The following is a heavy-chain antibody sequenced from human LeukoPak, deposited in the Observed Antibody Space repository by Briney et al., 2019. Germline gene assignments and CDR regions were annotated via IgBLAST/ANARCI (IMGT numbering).Heavy chain of an antibody. CDR2: IYPGDSDT. Sequence: GESLKISCKGSGYSVTSYWIGWVRQMPGKGLEWMGIIYPGDSDTRYSPSFQGQVTISADKSISTAYLQWSSLKASDTAMYYCASDSSGYHDAFDIWGQGTMVTVSS. D-gene: IGHD3-22*01. CDR1: GYSVTSYW. V-gene: IGHV5-51*01. J-gene: IGHJ3*02. CDR3: ASDSSGYHDAFDI.